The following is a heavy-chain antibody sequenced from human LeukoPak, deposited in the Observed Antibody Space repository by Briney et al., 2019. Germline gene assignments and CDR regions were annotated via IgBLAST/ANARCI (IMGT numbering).Heavy chain of an antibody. V-gene: IGHV3-7*01. CDR2: INQDGSEK. CDR1: GFTFSSYW. CDR3: ARGIAEDYYGADV. D-gene: IGHD6-13*01. J-gene: IGHJ6*02. Sequence: GGSLRLPCAASGFTFSSYWITWVRQAPGKGLEWVANINQDGSEKCYVDSVKGRFTISRDNAKISLYLQMNSLRAEDTAVYYCARGIAEDYYGADVWGQGTTVAVSS.